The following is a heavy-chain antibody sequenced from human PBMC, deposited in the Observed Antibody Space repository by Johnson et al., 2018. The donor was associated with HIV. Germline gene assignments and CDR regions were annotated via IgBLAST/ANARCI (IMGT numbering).Heavy chain of an antibody. D-gene: IGHD1-26*01. CDR2: IGTAGDT. J-gene: IGHJ3*02. V-gene: IGHV3-13*01. CDR3: VRGGATSDDAFDI. Sequence: VQVVESGGGLVQPGGSLRLSCVASGFTFSSYDMHWVRQATGKGLEWVSGIGTAGDTYYPGSVKGRFTISRENAKNSLYLQMNSLRVGDTAGYYCVRGGATSDDAFDIWGQGTMVTVSS. CDR1: GFTFSSYD.